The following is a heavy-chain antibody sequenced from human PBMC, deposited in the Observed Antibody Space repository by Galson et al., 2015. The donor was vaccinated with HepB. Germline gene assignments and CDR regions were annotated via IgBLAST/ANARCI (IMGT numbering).Heavy chain of an antibody. CDR1: GFTFSSYS. CDR3: ARGGLRYFGPHDY. D-gene: IGHD3-9*01. J-gene: IGHJ4*02. CDR2: ISSSSSYI. Sequence: SLRLSCAASGFTFSSYSMNWVRQAPGKGLEWVSSISSSSSYIYYADSVKGRFTISRDNAKNSLYLQMNSLRAEDTAVYYCARGGLRYFGPHDYWGQGTLVTVSS. V-gene: IGHV3-21*01.